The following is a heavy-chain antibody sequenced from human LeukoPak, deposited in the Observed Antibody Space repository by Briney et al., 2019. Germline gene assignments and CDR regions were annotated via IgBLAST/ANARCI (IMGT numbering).Heavy chain of an antibody. CDR3: AKDSRDSSGWSIYYYYYYYMDV. J-gene: IGHJ6*03. Sequence: GGSLRLSCAASGFTFSSYSMNWVRQAPGKGLEWVSYISSSGYIYYADSVKGRFTISRDNSKNTLYLQMNSLRAEDTAVYYCAKDSRDSSGWSIYYYYYYYMDVWGKGTTVTISS. D-gene: IGHD6-19*01. V-gene: IGHV3-21*01. CDR2: ISSSGYI. CDR1: GFTFSSYS.